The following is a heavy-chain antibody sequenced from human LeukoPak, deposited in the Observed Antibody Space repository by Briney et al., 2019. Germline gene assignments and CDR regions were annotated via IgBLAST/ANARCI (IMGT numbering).Heavy chain of an antibody. CDR1: GYSFTGYY. V-gene: IGHV1-2*02. J-gene: IGHJ4*02. CDR3: ARPNYDFWSGYYLDY. Sequence: ASVKVSCKASGYSFTGYYMHWVRQAPGQGLEWMGWINPNSGGTNYSQKFQGRVTMTRDTSVSTAYMELSRLRSDDTAVYYCARPNYDFWSGYYLDYWGQGTLVTVSS. D-gene: IGHD3-3*01. CDR2: INPNSGGT.